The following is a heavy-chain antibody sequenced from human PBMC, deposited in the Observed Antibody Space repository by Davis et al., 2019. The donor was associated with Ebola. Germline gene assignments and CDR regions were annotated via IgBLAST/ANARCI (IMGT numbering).Heavy chain of an antibody. V-gene: IGHV3-30*02. CDR1: GFTFSGYG. CDR2: IRHDGSDR. J-gene: IGHJ4*02. Sequence: GESLKISCAASGFTFSGYGMHWVHQAPGKGLEWVAFIRHDGSDRYYADSVKGRFTISKDNSKNALYLEMNSLTPEDTAVYYCAKDDPTTVDYWGQGTLVTVSS. CDR3: AKDDPTTVDY. D-gene: IGHD4-17*01.